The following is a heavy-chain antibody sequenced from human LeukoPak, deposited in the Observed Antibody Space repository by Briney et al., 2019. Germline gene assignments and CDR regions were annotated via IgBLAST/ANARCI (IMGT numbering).Heavy chain of an antibody. CDR1: GFTFSSYG. Sequence: GGSLRPSCAASGFTFSSYGIHWVRQAPGKGLEWVAVIWYDGSNKYYADSVKGRFTISRDNSKNTLYLQMNSLRAEDTAVYYCARYYDSSGYMWFDPWGQGTLVTVSS. D-gene: IGHD3-22*01. J-gene: IGHJ5*02. CDR2: IWYDGSNK. V-gene: IGHV3-33*01. CDR3: ARYYDSSGYMWFDP.